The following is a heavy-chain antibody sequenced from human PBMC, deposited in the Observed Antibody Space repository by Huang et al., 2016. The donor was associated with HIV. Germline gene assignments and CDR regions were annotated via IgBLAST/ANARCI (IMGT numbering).Heavy chain of an antibody. D-gene: IGHD6-13*01. Sequence: QITLKESGPTLVKPTQTLTLTCTFSGFSLTSSGVAVGWIRQPPGKALELLALIYWDNEERFSPSLKTRLTITKATPKNEVVLTMTNMDPVDTATYYCVHRLRYGKWYVDYWGQGVLVTVSS. V-gene: IGHV2-5*02. CDR3: VHRLRYGKWYVDY. CDR2: IYWDNEE. CDR1: GFSLTSSGVA. J-gene: IGHJ4*02.